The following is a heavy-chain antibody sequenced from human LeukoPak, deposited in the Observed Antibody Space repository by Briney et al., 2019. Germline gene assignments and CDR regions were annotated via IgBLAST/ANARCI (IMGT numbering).Heavy chain of an antibody. J-gene: IGHJ4*02. CDR1: GFTFTSYA. Sequence: GGSLRLSCAASGFTFTSYAMSWVRQAPGKGLEWVSSISGRDGSTYYADSVKGRFTISRDNSKNTLYLQMNSLRAEDTAVYYCAKHKWLVSASFSDYWGQGTLVSVSS. CDR3: AKHKWLVSASFSDY. D-gene: IGHD2-15*01. V-gene: IGHV3-23*01. CDR2: ISGRDGST.